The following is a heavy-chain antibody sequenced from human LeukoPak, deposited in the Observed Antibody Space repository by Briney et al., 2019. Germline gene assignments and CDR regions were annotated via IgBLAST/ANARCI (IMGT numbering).Heavy chain of an antibody. J-gene: IGHJ4*02. D-gene: IGHD5-24*01. CDR1: GFTFSSYS. CDR3: ASERRDGYNSEIY. V-gene: IGHV3-48*01. CDR2: ISSSSSTI. Sequence: PGGSLRLSCAASGFTFSSYSMNWVRQAPGKGLEWVSYISSSSSTIYYADSVKGRFTISRDNAKNSLYLQMNSLRAEDTAVYYCASERRDGYNSEIYGGQGTLVTVSS.